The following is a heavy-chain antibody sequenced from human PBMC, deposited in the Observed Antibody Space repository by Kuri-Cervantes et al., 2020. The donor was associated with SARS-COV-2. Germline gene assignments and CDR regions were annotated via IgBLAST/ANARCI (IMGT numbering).Heavy chain of an antibody. Sequence: SLKISYAASGFTFSRYAMHWVRQAPGEGLGWVAVISYDGSNKDYTASGKGRFTISRDNSQNTLYLQMKSLRTEDTALYYWARDRVGVHDSWGQGTLVTVSS. V-gene: IGHV3-30-3*01. CDR2: ISYDGSNK. CDR1: GFTFSRYA. CDR3: ARDRVGVHDS. D-gene: IGHD2-21*01. J-gene: IGHJ4*02.